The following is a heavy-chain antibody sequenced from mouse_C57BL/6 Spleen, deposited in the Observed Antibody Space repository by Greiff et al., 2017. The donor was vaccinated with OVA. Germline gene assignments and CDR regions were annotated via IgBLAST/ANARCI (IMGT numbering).Heavy chain of an antibody. CDR1: GYTFTDYY. CDR2: IYPGSGNT. Sequence: QVQLQQSGAELVRPGASVKLSCKASGYTFTDYYINWVKQRPGQGLEWIARIYPGSGNTYYNEKFKGKATLTAEKSSSTAYMQLSSLTSEDSAVYFCARGGGKDYFDYWGQGTTLTVSS. CDR3: ARGGGKDYFDY. V-gene: IGHV1-76*01. J-gene: IGHJ2*01.